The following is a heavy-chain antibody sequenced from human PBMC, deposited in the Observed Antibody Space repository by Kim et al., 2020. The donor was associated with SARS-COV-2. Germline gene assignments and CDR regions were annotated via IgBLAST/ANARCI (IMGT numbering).Heavy chain of an antibody. CDR1: GGSISSYY. V-gene: IGHV4-59*01. CDR3: ARISADPDTAMVIDY. D-gene: IGHD5-18*01. CDR2: IYYSGST. Sequence: SETLSLTCTVSGGSISSYYWSWIRQPPGKGLEWIGYIYYSGSTNYNPSLKSRVTISVDTSKNQFSLKLSSVTAADTAVYYCARISADPDTAMVIDYWGQGTLVTGSS. J-gene: IGHJ4*02.